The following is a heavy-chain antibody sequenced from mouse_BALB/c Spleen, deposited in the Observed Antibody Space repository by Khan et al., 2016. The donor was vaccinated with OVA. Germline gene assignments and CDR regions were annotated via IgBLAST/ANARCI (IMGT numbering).Heavy chain of an antibody. V-gene: IGHV3-2*02. Sequence: EVMLVESGPGLVKPSQSLSLTCTVTGYSITSDYAWNWIRQFPGNKLEWMGYIRYSGSTSYNPSLKSRISITRDTSKNQFFLQLNAVTTEDTATYYCARWGNSYFDYWGQGTTLTVSS. CDR1: GYSITSDYA. CDR2: IRYSGST. J-gene: IGHJ2*01. CDR3: ARWGNSYFDY.